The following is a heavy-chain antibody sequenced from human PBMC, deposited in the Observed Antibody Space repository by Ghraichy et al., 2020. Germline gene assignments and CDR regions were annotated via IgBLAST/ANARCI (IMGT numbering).Heavy chain of an antibody. Sequence: GESLNISCAASGITFSNAWMNWVRQSPGKGLEWVSTITSDDSLKYADSVKGRFTISRDKSKNTLYLQMNSLRAEDTAIYYCAKDEKYGTTWYGRSDHWGQGTLVTVSS. J-gene: IGHJ4*02. CDR2: ITSDDSL. V-gene: IGHV3-53*01. CDR3: AKDEKYGTTWYGRSDH. D-gene: IGHD6-13*01. CDR1: GITFSNAW.